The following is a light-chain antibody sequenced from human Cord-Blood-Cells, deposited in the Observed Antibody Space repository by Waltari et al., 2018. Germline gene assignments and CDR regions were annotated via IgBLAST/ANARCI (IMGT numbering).Light chain of an antibody. CDR1: QSISSW. V-gene: IGKV1-5*03. Sequence: DIQMTQSPSTLSASVGDRVTITCRASQSISSWLAWYQQKPGKAPKLLIYKASSLESGVPSRFSGSGSGTEITLTISSLQPDDFATYYCQQYNRYSGTFGQGTKVEIK. CDR2: KAS. CDR3: QQYNRYSGT. J-gene: IGKJ1*01.